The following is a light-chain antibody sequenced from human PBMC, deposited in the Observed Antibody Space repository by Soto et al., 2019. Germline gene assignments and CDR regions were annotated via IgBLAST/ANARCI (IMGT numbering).Light chain of an antibody. Sequence: EIAQTQSPPSLSLSLGERLTLSCRDSPSLSGSLAWYQQKPGQAPRLLIYGTSARATGIPARFSASGSGTDFTLTISSLQSEDFAMYYCQQYNSSPITFGQGTRLEIK. J-gene: IGKJ5*01. V-gene: IGKV3-15*01. CDR2: GTS. CDR3: QQYNSSPIT. CDR1: PSLSGS.